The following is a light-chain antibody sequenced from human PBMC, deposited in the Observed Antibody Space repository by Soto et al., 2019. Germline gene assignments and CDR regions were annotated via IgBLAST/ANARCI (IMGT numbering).Light chain of an antibody. J-gene: IGKJ3*01. CDR2: AAS. Sequence: AIRMTQSPSSFSASTGDRVTITCRASQGISSYLAWYQQKPGKAPKLLIYAASTLQSGVPSRFSGSGSVTHFALTVRCLQYEPFATYYCQQSYSYAQTFGHGTPVD. CDR3: QQSYSYAQT. CDR1: QGISSY. V-gene: IGKV1-8*01.